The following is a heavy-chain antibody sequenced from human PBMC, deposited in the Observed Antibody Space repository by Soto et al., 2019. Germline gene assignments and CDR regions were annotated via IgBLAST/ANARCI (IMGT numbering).Heavy chain of an antibody. J-gene: IGHJ3*02. D-gene: IGHD3-22*01. CDR1: GGSISSYY. Sequence: SETLSLTCTVSGGSISSYYWSWIRQPPGKGLGWIGYIYYSGSTNYNPSLKSRVTISVDTSKNQFSLKLSSVTAADTAVYYCARDFTNYYDSSGYYYGPGDAFDIWGQGTMVTVSS. CDR2: IYYSGST. V-gene: IGHV4-59*01. CDR3: ARDFTNYYDSSGYYYGPGDAFDI.